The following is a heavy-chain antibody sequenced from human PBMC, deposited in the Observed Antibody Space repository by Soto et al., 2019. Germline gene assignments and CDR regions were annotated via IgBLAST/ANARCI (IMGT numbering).Heavy chain of an antibody. Sequence: QVQLVQSGAEVKKPGASVKVSCKASGYTFTSYGISWVRQAPGQGLEWMGWISAYNGNTNYAQKLQGRVTMTTDTSTSTVYMELRSLRSDDTAVYYCARGSYYDSSGYGGRAFDYWGQGTLVTVSS. J-gene: IGHJ4*02. D-gene: IGHD3-22*01. V-gene: IGHV1-18*01. CDR1: GYTFTSYG. CDR2: ISAYNGNT. CDR3: ARGSYYDSSGYGGRAFDY.